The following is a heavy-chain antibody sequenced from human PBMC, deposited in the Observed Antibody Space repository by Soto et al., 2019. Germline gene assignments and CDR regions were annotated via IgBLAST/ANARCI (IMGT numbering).Heavy chain of an antibody. CDR2: IPSDGSNQ. J-gene: IGHJ4*02. V-gene: IGHV3-30*18. Sequence: QVQLVESGGGVVQPGRSLRLSCAASGFTFSSYAIHWVRQAPGKGLEWVALIPSDGSNQYYADSVKGRFTISRDNSKDTVYLQMHSLRPEDTSVYFCAKGTPVNGDYALDYWGQGILVTVSS. CDR3: AKGTPVNGDYALDY. CDR1: GFTFSSYA. D-gene: IGHD4-17*01.